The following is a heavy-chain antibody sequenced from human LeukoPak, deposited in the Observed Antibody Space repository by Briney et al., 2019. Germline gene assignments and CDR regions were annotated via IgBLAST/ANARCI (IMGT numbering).Heavy chain of an antibody. Sequence: PSETLSLTCTVSGGSFSSSPYYWGWIRQPPGKGLEWIGSVYDSGSTFYNPSLKSRVTISIDTFKNQFSLILTSVTAADTAVYYCAKTGSSIAARPPDYWGQGTLVIVSS. CDR2: VYDSGST. CDR3: AKTGSSIAARPPDY. J-gene: IGHJ4*02. D-gene: IGHD6-6*01. CDR1: GGSFSSSPYY. V-gene: IGHV4-39*07.